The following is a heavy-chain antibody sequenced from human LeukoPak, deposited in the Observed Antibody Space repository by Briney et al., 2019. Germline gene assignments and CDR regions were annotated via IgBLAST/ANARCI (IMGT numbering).Heavy chain of an antibody. V-gene: IGHV4-34*01. CDR2: INHSGST. D-gene: IGHD1-26*01. CDR1: VGSFSGYH. Sequence: SETLSLTCAVYVGSFSGYHWSWIRHPPGKGLEWIGAINHSGSTNYNPSHKSQVTISIDTSRNQFSLKLSSVTAADTAVYYCARDSWFDPWGQGTLVTASS. J-gene: IGHJ5*02. CDR3: ARDSWFDP.